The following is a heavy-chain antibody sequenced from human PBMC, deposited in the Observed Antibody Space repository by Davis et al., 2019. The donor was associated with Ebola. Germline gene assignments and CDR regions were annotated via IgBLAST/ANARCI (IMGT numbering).Heavy chain of an antibody. CDR3: ARGGSSGYYYVY. CDR2: ISGSGGST. J-gene: IGHJ4*02. V-gene: IGHV3-21*01. Sequence: GGSLRLSCAASGFTFSSYSMNWVRQAPGKGLEWVSAISGSGGSTYYADSVKGRFTISRDNAKNSLYLQMNSLRAEDTAIYYCARGGSSGYYYVYWGQGALVTVSS. CDR1: GFTFSSYS. D-gene: IGHD3-22*01.